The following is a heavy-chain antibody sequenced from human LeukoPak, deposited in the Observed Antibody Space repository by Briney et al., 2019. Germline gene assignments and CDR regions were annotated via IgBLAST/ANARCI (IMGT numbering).Heavy chain of an antibody. CDR3: ARGVKNGDIVVVPAASGDWFDP. CDR1: GGSFSGYY. J-gene: IGHJ5*02. D-gene: IGHD2-2*01. CDR2: INHSGST. V-gene: IGHV4-34*01. Sequence: SETLSLTCAVYGGSFSGYYWSWIRQPPGKGLEWIGEINHSGSTNYNPSLKSRVTISVDTSKNQFSLKLSFVTAADTAVYYCARGVKNGDIVVVPAASGDWFDPWGQGTLVTVSS.